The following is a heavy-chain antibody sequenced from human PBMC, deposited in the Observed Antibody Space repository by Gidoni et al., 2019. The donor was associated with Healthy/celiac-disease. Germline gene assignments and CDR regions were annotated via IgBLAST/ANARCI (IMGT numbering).Heavy chain of an antibody. CDR3: ARHPRGGETSAFDI. V-gene: IGHV6-1*01. CDR2: TYYRSKCYN. CDR1: GDSVSSNSAA. J-gene: IGHJ3*02. Sequence: QVQLQQPGPGLGKPAQTLALTCATRGDSVSSNSAAGNWIRQSPSRGLEWLGRTYYRSKCYNDYAVSVKSRISINPDTSKNQFSLQLNSVTPEGTAVYYCARHPRGGETSAFDIWGQGTMVTVSS. D-gene: IGHD3-16*01.